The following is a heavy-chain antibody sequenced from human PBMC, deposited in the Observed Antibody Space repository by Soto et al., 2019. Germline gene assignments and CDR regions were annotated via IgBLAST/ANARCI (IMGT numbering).Heavy chain of an antibody. CDR3: AKAIAARQGGYYYYGMDV. Sequence: GGSLRLSCAASGFTFDDYAMHWVRQAPGKGLEWVSLISWDGGSTYYADSVKGRFTISRDNSKNSLYLQMNSLRAEDTALYYCAKAIAARQGGYYYYGMDVWGQGTTVTVSS. CDR1: GFTFDDYA. D-gene: IGHD6-6*01. CDR2: ISWDGGST. V-gene: IGHV3-43D*03. J-gene: IGHJ6*02.